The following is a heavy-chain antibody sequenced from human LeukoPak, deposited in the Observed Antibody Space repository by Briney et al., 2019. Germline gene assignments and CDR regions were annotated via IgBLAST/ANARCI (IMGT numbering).Heavy chain of an antibody. Sequence: GGSLRLSCAASGFTFSSYAMSWVRQAPGKGLEWVSAISGSGGSTYYADSVKGRFTISRDNSKNTLYLQMNSLRAEDTAVYYCAKGELVTNTHYYYGMDVWGQGTTVTVSS. J-gene: IGHJ6*02. CDR3: AKGELVTNTHYYYGMDV. CDR2: ISGSGGST. D-gene: IGHD3-9*01. CDR1: GFTFSSYA. V-gene: IGHV3-23*01.